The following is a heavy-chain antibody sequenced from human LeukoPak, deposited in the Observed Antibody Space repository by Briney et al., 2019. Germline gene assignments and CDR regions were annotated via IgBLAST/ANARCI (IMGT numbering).Heavy chain of an antibody. CDR1: GGTFSSYA. Sequence: SVKVSCKASGGTFSSYAISWVRQAPGQGLEWMGGIIAIFGTANYAQKFQGRVTITADESTSTAYMELSSLRSEDTAVYYCARDLDIVVVGGLGRGTYDMDVWGQGTTVTVSS. D-gene: IGHD2-2*01. CDR2: IIAIFGTA. CDR3: ARDLDIVVVGGLGRGTYDMDV. J-gene: IGHJ6*02. V-gene: IGHV1-69*13.